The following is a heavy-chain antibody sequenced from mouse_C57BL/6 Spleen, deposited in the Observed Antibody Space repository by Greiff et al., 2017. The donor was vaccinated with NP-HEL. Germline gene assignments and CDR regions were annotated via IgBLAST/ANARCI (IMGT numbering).Heavy chain of an antibody. CDR1: GFTFSSYG. CDR3: ARLATGFWFAY. CDR2: ISSGGSYT. D-gene: IGHD4-1*02. J-gene: IGHJ3*01. Sequence: EVKLMESGGDLVKPGGSLKLSCAASGFTFSSYGMSWVRQTPDKRLEWVATISSGGSYTYYPDSVKGRFTISRDNAKNTLYLQMSSLKSEDTAMYYCARLATGFWFAYWGQGTLVTVSA. V-gene: IGHV5-6*01.